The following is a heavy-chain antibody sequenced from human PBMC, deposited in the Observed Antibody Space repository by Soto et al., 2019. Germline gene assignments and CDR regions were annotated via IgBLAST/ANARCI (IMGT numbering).Heavy chain of an antibody. CDR3: ARGWDDYSNYGGYFDY. CDR1: GGTFSSYA. CDR2: IIPMFGTA. D-gene: IGHD4-4*01. V-gene: IGHV1-69*13. J-gene: IGHJ4*02. Sequence: SVKVYCKASGGTFSSYAVSLVREAPGQGLEWMGGIIPMFGTANYAQKSQGRVTITADESTSTAYMELSSLRSEDTAVYYCARGWDDYSNYGGYFDYWGQGTLVTVSS.